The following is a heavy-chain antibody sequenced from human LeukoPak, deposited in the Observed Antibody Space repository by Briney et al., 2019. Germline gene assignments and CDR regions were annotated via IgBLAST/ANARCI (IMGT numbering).Heavy chain of an antibody. CDR3: ARDSGYDAFDI. D-gene: IGHD3-22*01. J-gene: IGHJ3*02. CDR1: GFTFSSYA. Sequence: GGPLRLSCAASGFTFSSYAMSWVRQAPGKGVEWVSAISGSGGSTYYADSVKGRFTISRDNSKNTLYLQMNSLRAEDTAVYYCARDSGYDAFDIWGQGTMVTVSS. V-gene: IGHV3-23*01. CDR2: ISGSGGST.